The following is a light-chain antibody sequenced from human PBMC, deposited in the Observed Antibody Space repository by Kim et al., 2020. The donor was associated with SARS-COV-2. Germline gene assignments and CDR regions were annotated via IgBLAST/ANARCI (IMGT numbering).Light chain of an antibody. CDR2: NSH. CDR3: AGWDDTLNGQV. J-gene: IGLJ3*02. V-gene: IGLV1-44*01. CDR1: SSNVGSNT. Sequence: GQRVTISCSGSSSNVGSNTVSWYRQVPGTAPKLLIYNSHERPSGVSDRFSGSKSGTSASLVISGLQSEDEADYYCAGWDDTLNGQVFGGGTQLTVL.